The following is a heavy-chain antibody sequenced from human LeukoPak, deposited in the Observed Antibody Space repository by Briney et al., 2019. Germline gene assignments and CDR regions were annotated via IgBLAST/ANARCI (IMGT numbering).Heavy chain of an antibody. CDR1: GFSVSTY. Sequence: GGSLRLSCAASGFSVSTYMSWVRQAPGKGLEWVSIIYTGGSIDYVDSVKGRFTISRDNSKNTLYLQMNSLRAEDTAVYYCAKGVGSRHIVVVTATHYYYYGMDVWGQGTTVTVSS. V-gene: IGHV3-66*01. CDR3: AKGVGSRHIVVVTATHYYYYGMDV. J-gene: IGHJ6*02. CDR2: IYTGGSI. D-gene: IGHD2-21*02.